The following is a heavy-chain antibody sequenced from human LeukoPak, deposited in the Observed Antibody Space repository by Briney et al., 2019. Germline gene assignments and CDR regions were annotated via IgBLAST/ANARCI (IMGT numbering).Heavy chain of an antibody. D-gene: IGHD3-22*01. CDR3: ARDADYYDSSGYPHDAFDI. CDR1: GGSISSYY. Sequence: SETLSLTCTVSGGSISSYYWSWIRQPPGKGLEWIGYIYYSGSTYYNPSLKSRVTISVDTSKNQFSLKLSSVTAADTAVYYCARDADYYDSSGYPHDAFDIWGQGTMVTVSS. J-gene: IGHJ3*02. V-gene: IGHV4-59*12. CDR2: IYYSGST.